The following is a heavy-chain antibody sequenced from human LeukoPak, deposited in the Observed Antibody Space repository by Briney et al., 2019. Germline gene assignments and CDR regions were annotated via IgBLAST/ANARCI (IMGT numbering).Heavy chain of an antibody. CDR1: GFTFSSYA. V-gene: IGHV3-7*05. J-gene: IGHJ6*02. CDR3: ARITDYYGMDV. Sequence: PGGSLTLSCAASGFTFSSYAMSWVRQAPGKGLEWVANIKQDGSEKYYVDSVKGRFTISRDNAKNSLYLQMNSLRAEDTAVYYCARITDYYGMDVWGQGTTVTVSS. CDR2: IKQDGSEK. D-gene: IGHD3-10*01.